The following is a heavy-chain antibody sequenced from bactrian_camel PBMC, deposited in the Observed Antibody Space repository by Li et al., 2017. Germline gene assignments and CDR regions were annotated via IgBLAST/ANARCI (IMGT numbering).Heavy chain of an antibody. V-gene: IGHV3S53*01. J-gene: IGHJ4*01. CDR1: GYTYTAIC. Sequence: VQLVESGGGSVQTGGSLRLSCVASGYTYTAICMGWYRQAPGKEREAVASIDVDGNIKYSDSVKGRFTTSKDNVKKTLYLEMNSLKPEDTAKYYCAADVGSMSGNCQPNYWGQGTQVTVS. D-gene: IGHD6*01. CDR2: IDVDGNI. CDR3: AADVGSMSGNCQPNY.